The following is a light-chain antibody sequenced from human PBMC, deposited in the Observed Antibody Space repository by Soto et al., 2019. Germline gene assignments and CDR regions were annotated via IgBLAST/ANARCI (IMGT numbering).Light chain of an antibody. J-gene: IGKJ5*01. CDR1: QSVNSNY. CDR2: GIS. V-gene: IGKV3-20*01. CDR3: QQYGSSPRIT. Sequence: EIVMTQSPATLSVSPGERATLSCRAIQSVNSNYLAWYQQKPGQAPRLLIYGISKRATDVPDRFSGSGSGTEFTLTISSLQSEDFAVYYCQQYGSSPRITFGQGTRLEIK.